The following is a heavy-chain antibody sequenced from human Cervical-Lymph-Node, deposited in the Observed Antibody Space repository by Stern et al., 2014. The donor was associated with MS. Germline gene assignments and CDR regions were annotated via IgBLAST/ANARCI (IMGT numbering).Heavy chain of an antibody. V-gene: IGHV4-31*03. CDR3: ARKGAIVPAAIENWFDS. CDR1: GGSISSGGYF. J-gene: IGHJ5*01. D-gene: IGHD2-2*01. CDR2: IYHSGST. Sequence: QVQLQESGPGLVKPSQTLSLTCTVSGGSISSGGYFWSWIRQHPGKGLERIGYIYHSGSTYYTPSFKSRVTISVDTSKTHFSLDLTSVTAADTAVYYCARKGAIVPAAIENWFDSWGQGTLVTVSS.